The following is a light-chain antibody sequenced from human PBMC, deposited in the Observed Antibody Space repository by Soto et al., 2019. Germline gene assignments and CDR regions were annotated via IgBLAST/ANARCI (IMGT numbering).Light chain of an antibody. CDR1: SSNIGAPYD. V-gene: IGLV1-40*01. CDR3: QSYDSSLSGYV. J-gene: IGLJ1*01. CDR2: GNH. Sequence: QSALTQPPSVSGAPGQTVIISCSGSSSNIGAPYDVNWYRQPPGTVPKLLIYGNHNRPSGVPDRFSGSKSGTSASLAITGLQAEDEADYYCQSYDSSLSGYVFGTGTKVTVL.